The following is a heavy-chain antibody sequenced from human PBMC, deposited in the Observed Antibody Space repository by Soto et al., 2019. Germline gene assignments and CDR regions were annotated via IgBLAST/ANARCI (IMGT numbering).Heavy chain of an antibody. D-gene: IGHD3-16*01. J-gene: IGHJ6*02. Sequence: QVQLVQSGAEVKNPGASVKVSCKASGYTFTRYGIGWARQAPGQGLEWMGWINTYNGNTNYAQNAQARVTLTTDTXXSTGYMELRSLRSKDTAIYYCAMVDVYVTPSPEDVWGQGTTVIVSS. V-gene: IGHV1-18*01. CDR3: AMVDVYVTPSPEDV. CDR1: GYTFTRYG. CDR2: INTYNGNT.